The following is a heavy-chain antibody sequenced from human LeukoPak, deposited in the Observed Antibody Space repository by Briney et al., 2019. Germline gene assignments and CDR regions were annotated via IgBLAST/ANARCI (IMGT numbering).Heavy chain of an antibody. J-gene: IGHJ3*02. CDR2: IYYNGST. CDR3: ARVGTYYYDSSGYPSGAFDI. D-gene: IGHD3-22*01. V-gene: IGHV4-30-4*01. Sequence: PSQTLSLTCTVSGGSISSGDYYWSWIRQPPGKGLEWIGYIYYNGSTYYNPSLKSRVTISVDTSKNQFSLKLSSVTAADTAVYYCARVGTYYYDSSGYPSGAFDIWGQGTMVTVSS. CDR1: GGSISSGDYY.